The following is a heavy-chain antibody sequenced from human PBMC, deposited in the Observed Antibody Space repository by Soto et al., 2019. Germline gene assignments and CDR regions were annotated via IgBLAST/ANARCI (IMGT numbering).Heavy chain of an antibody. V-gene: IGHV4-59*01. CDR1: GGSISSYY. J-gene: IGHJ6*03. CDR2: IYYSGST. Sequence: SETLSLTCTVSGGSISSYYWSWIRQPPGKGLEWIGYIYYSGSTNYNPSLKSRVTISVDTSKNQFSLMLSSVTAAVTAVYYCAGLYGSGSYYEPDYYYYYMDVWGKGTTVTVSS. D-gene: IGHD3-10*01. CDR3: AGLYGSGSYYEPDYYYYYMDV.